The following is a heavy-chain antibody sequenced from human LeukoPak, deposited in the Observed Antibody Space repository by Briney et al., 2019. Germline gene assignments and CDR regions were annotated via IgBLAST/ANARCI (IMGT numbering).Heavy chain of an antibody. CDR3: AKDVVETGYSSGWYSAY. V-gene: IGHV3-23*01. J-gene: IGHJ4*02. D-gene: IGHD6-19*01. Sequence: PGGSLRLSCAASGFTFSSYSMNWVRQAPGKGLKWVSGISGSGGNTYYADSVKGRFTISRDNSKNTLFLQMNSLRAEDTAVYYCAKDVVETGYSSGWYSAYWGQGTLVTVSS. CDR1: GFTFSSYS. CDR2: ISGSGGNT.